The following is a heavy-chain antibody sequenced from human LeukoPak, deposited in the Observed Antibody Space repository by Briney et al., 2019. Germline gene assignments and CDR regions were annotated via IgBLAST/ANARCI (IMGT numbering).Heavy chain of an antibody. Sequence: ASVKVSCKASGYTFTSYGISWMRQAPGQGLEWMGWIKGYNGDTNYAQKFQGRVTMTTDTSTSTAYMELRSLRSDDTAVYYCAREGGIVGALDYWGQGTLVTVSS. D-gene: IGHD1-26*01. V-gene: IGHV1-18*01. J-gene: IGHJ4*02. CDR1: GYTFTSYG. CDR3: AREGGIVGALDY. CDR2: IKGYNGDT.